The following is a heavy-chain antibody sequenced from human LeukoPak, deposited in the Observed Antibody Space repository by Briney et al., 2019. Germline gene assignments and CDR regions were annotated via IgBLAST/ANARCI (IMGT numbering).Heavy chain of an antibody. CDR3: ARGERWDGYNLEI. CDR1: GGSISSSSYY. J-gene: IGHJ4*02. Sequence: NPSETLSLTCTVSGGSISSSSYYWGWIRQPPGKGLEWIGEINHSGSTNYNPSLKSRVTISVDTSKNQFSLKLSSVTAADTAVYYCARGERWDGYNLEIWGQGTLVTVSS. D-gene: IGHD5-24*01. V-gene: IGHV4-39*07. CDR2: INHSGST.